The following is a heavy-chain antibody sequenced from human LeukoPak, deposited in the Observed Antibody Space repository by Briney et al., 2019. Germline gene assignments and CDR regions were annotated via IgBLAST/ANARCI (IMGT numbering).Heavy chain of an antibody. CDR3: ARGDSGYDFLHY. Sequence: GGSLRLSCAASGFTFSSYGMHWVRQAPGKGLEGVAVIWYYGSNKYYADSVKGRFTISRDNSKNTLYVQMNSLRAEDTAVYYCARGDSGYDFLHYWGQGTLVTVFS. J-gene: IGHJ4*02. CDR2: IWYYGSNK. D-gene: IGHD5-12*01. V-gene: IGHV3-33*01. CDR1: GFTFSSYG.